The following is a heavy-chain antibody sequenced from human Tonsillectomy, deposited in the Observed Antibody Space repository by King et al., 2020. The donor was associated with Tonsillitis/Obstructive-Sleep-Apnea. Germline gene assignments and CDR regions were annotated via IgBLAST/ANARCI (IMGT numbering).Heavy chain of an antibody. D-gene: IGHD3-3*01. V-gene: IGHV3-9*01. CDR2: ISWNSGYI. Sequence: VQLVESGGGLVQPGRSLRLSCEASGFTFDDYAMHWVRQAPGKGLEWVSGISWNSGYIAYADSVKGRFTISSDNAKNSLYLQMHSLRAEDTALYYCAQDIDGALRNWFDPWGQGALVTVSS. CDR1: GFTFDDYA. CDR3: AQDIDGALRNWFDP. J-gene: IGHJ5*02.